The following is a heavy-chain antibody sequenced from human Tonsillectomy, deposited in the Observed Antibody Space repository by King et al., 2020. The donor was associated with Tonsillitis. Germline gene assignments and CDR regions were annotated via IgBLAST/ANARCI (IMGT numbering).Heavy chain of an antibody. V-gene: IGHV4-30-4*01. Sequence: LQLQESGPGLVKPSQTLSLTCTVSGGSISSGDYYWSWIRQPPGKGLEWIGYIYYTGSAYYNPSLKSRVSISVDTSKNQFSLKLNFVTAADTAVYFCARRQIHHYGSGTISWFDPWGQGTLVTVAS. CDR1: GGSISSGDYY. CDR3: ARRQIHHYGSGTISWFDP. J-gene: IGHJ5*02. D-gene: IGHD3-10*01. CDR2: IYYTGSA.